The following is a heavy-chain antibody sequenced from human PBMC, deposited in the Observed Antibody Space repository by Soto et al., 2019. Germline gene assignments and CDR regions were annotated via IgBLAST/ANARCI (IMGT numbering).Heavy chain of an antibody. CDR3: ARDLSSGYFFNY. CDR1: GFTFSSYG. V-gene: IGHV3-33*01. Sequence: GRSLRLSCAASGFTFSSYGMHWVRQAPGKGLEWVAVIWYDGSNKYYADSVKGRFTISRDNSKNTLYLQMNSLRVEDTAVYYCARDLSSGYFFNYWGQGTLVTVSS. J-gene: IGHJ4*02. D-gene: IGHD6-19*01. CDR2: IWYDGSNK.